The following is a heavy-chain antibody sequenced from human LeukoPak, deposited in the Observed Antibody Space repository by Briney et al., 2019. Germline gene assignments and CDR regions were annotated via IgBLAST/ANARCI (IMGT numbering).Heavy chain of an antibody. D-gene: IGHD3-10*01. Sequence: PGGSLRLSCAASGFTVSSNHMSWVRQAPGKGLEWVSVIYSGGGTYYADSVKGRFTISRDNSKNTVYLQMNSLRAEDTAVYYCARELYGSGSYYHGYWGQGTLVTVSS. CDR2: IYSGGGT. V-gene: IGHV3-53*01. J-gene: IGHJ4*02. CDR3: ARELYGSGSYYHGY. CDR1: GFTVSSNH.